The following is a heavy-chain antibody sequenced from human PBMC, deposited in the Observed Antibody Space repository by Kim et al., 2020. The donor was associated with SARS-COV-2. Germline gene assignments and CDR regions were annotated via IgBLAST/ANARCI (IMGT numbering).Heavy chain of an antibody. CDR1: GDSVSSNSAA. J-gene: IGHJ6*02. Sequence: SQTLSLTCAISGDSVSSNSAAWNWIRQSPSRGLEWLGRTYYRSKWYNDYAVSVKSRITINPDTSKNQFSLQLNSVTPEDTAVYYCARDEGGWISSGWYVIHYGMDVWGQGTTVTVSS. CDR3: ARDEGGWISSGWYVIHYGMDV. D-gene: IGHD6-19*01. CDR2: TYYRSKWYN. V-gene: IGHV6-1*01.